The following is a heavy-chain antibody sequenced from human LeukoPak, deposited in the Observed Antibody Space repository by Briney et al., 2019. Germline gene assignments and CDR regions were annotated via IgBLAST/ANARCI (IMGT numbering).Heavy chain of an antibody. D-gene: IGHD1-26*01. CDR2: ISGSGGST. CDR3: AKALGGSSRLTHDY. Sequence: QAGGSLRLSCAASGFTFSSYAMSWVRQAPGKGLEWVSAISGSGGSTYYADSVKGRFTISRDNSKNTLYLQMNSLRAEDTAVYYCAKALGGSSRLTHDYWGQGTLVTVSS. CDR1: GFTFSSYA. V-gene: IGHV3-23*01. J-gene: IGHJ4*02.